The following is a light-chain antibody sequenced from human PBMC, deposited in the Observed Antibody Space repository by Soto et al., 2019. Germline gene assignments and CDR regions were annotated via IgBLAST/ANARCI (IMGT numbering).Light chain of an antibody. CDR2: EAS. CDR3: QQRSTTWT. CDR1: QSVSSY. J-gene: IGKJ1*01. V-gene: IGKV3-11*01. Sequence: EIVLTQSRATLSLSPGERATLSCRASQSVSSYLAWYQQKPGQAPRLLIYEASNRATGIPARFSGSGSGTDFTLTISSLEPEDFAVYYCQQRSTTWTFGQGTKVEIK.